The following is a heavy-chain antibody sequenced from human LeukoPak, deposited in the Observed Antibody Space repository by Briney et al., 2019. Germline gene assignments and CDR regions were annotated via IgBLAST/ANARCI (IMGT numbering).Heavy chain of an antibody. Sequence: PSETLSLTCTVSGGSISSYYWSWIRQPPGKGLEWIGYIYYSGSTNYNPSLKSRVTISVDTSKNQFSLKLSSVTAADTAVYYCARDPSGEWGQGTLVTVSS. CDR3: ARDPSGE. V-gene: IGHV4-59*12. CDR2: IYYSGST. D-gene: IGHD1-1*01. CDR1: GGSISSYY. J-gene: IGHJ4*02.